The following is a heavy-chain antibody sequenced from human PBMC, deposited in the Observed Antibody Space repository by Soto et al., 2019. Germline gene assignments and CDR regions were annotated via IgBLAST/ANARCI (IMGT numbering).Heavy chain of an antibody. CDR1: GYMFTGFY. D-gene: IGHD3-22*01. Sequence: QVQLVQSGAEVKRPGASVKVSCKASGYMFTGFYLHWVRQAPGQGLEWMGWINPNNGVTTYAKNFQGRVTMTRDSSISTAYMELSSLRSDDTAVYYCASTKYDSSAYYYWYLGLWGRGTLVTVSS. CDR3: ASTKYDSSAYYYWYLGL. J-gene: IGHJ2*01. CDR2: INPNNGVT. V-gene: IGHV1-2*02.